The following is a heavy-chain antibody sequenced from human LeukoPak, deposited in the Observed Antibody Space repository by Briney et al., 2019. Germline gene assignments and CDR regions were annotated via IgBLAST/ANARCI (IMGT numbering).Heavy chain of an antibody. D-gene: IGHD3-22*01. J-gene: IGHJ4*02. Sequence: GGSLRLSCAASGFTFSSYGMHWVRQAPGKGLEWVAFIRYDGSNKYYADSVKGRFNISRDNAKNSLSLQMNSLRAEDTAVYYCAGSAYYRDFDYWGQGTLVTVSS. CDR2: IRYDGSNK. CDR3: AGSAYYRDFDY. CDR1: GFTFSSYG. V-gene: IGHV3-30*02.